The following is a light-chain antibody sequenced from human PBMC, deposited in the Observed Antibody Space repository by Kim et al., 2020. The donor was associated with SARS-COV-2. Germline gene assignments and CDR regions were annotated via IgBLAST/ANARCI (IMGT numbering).Light chain of an antibody. CDR3: SSYAGRKTLI. V-gene: IGLV2-8*01. Sequence: GQSDTISCTGGSYDIGAYDYVAWYQQYPGKAPKLILYDVINRPSGVPDRFSGAKSGYTASLTVSGLQAEDEADYYCSSYAGRKTLIFGGGTQLTVL. CDR2: DVI. J-gene: IGLJ2*01. CDR1: SYDIGAYDY.